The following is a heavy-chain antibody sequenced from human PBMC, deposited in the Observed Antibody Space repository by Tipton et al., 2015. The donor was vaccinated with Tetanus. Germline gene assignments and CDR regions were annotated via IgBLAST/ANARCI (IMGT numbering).Heavy chain of an antibody. Sequence: SLRLSCAASGFTFSSYWMHWVRQAPGKGLVWVSRINSDGSSTSYADSVKGRFTISRDNAKNTLYLQMNSLRAEDTAVYYCARSEDPPGGGSWVVAFDIWGQGTMVTVSS. J-gene: IGHJ3*02. CDR2: INSDGSST. CDR1: GFTFSSYW. CDR3: ARSEDPPGGGSWVVAFDI. V-gene: IGHV3-74*01. D-gene: IGHD1-26*01.